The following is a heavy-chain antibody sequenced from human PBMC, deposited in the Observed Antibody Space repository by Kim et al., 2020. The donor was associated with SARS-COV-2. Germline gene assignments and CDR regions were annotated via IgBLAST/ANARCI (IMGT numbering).Heavy chain of an antibody. D-gene: IGHD3-10*01. CDR2: VNHSGSA. Sequence: SETLSLTCAVSGGYFSGYYWTWIRQTPGKGLEWIGEVNHSGSANYNPSLTSRVTLSIDTSKTQFSLRLRSVTAADTAVYYCARGIYYFGSGTSYNALRFIPWGQGTLVTVSS. J-gene: IGHJ4*02. V-gene: IGHV4-34*01. CDR1: GGYFSGYY. CDR3: ARGIYYFGSGTSYNALRFIP.